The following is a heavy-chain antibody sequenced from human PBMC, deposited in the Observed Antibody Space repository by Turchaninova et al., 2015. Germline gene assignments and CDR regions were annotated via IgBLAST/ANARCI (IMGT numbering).Heavy chain of an antibody. V-gene: IGHV4-39*01. J-gene: IGHJ5*02. CDR1: XXSTXXXRYD. D-gene: IGHD3-3*01. CDR2: IYYSGLT. Sequence: QLQMQEXXXGVXXHSETRSLXRXVSXXSTXXXRYDWGWIRPPPGKGLVWIGSIYYSGLTYYNPSLKSRFTISVDTSKNQFSLKLSSVTAADTAVYYCARHPSPFTIFGVVIGNWFDPWGQGTLVTVSS. CDR3: ARHPSPFTIFGVVIGNWFDP.